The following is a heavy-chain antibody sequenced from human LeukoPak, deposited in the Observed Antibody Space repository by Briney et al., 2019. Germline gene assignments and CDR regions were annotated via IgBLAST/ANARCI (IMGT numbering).Heavy chain of an antibody. CDR3: AKGELLWFGELSNY. CDR1: GFTLSSYA. D-gene: IGHD3-10*01. J-gene: IGHJ4*02. CDR2: ISVSGNT. Sequence: GGSLRLSCAASGFTLSSYAMSWVRQGPGKGLEWVSAISVSGNTYHADSVKGRFTISRDSSKNTLYLQMNSLRAGDAAVYYCAKGELLWFGELSNYWGQGTLVTVSS. V-gene: IGHV3-23*01.